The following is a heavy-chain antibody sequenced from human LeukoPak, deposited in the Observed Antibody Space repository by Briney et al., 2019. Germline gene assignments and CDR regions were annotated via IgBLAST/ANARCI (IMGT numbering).Heavy chain of an antibody. CDR1: GFTFTSSA. CDR3: AAAGDSSGYSSLGFDY. D-gene: IGHD3-22*01. V-gene: IGHV1-58*02. J-gene: IGHJ4*02. CDR2: IVVGSGNT. Sequence: SVKVSCKASGFTFTSSAMQWVRQARGQRLEWIGWIVVGSGNTNYAQKFQERVTITRDMSTSTAYMELSGLRSEDTAVYYCAAAGDSSGYSSLGFDYWGQGTLVTVSS.